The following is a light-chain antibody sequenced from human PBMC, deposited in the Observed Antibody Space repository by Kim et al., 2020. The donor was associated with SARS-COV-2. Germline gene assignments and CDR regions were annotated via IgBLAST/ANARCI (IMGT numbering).Light chain of an antibody. CDR1: QGVTGTY. Sequence: PGESATPSCRASQGVTGTYLAWYQQKPGQAPRLLIYGVSSRATGIPDRFSGSGSGTDFTLTISRLEPEDFAVYYCQQYGSSPPWTFGQGTKVDIK. J-gene: IGKJ1*01. V-gene: IGKV3-20*01. CDR3: QQYGSSPPWT. CDR2: GVS.